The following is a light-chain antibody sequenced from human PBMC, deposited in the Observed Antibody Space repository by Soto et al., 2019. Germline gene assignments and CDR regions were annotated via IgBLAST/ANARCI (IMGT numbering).Light chain of an antibody. V-gene: IGKV1-39*01. Sequence: DIQMTQSPSSLLASAEDRVTITCRASQSISSYLNWYQQKPGRAPKLLIYAASSLQSGVPSRFSGSGSGTDFTLTISSLQPEDFATYFRQQSYSIPWTFGQGTKVDIK. CDR1: QSISSY. CDR3: QQSYSIPWT. CDR2: AAS. J-gene: IGKJ1*01.